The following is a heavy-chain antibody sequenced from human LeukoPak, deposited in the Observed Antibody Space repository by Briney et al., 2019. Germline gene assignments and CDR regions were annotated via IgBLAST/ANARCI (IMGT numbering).Heavy chain of an antibody. Sequence: PSGTLSLTCAVSGGSISSSNWWSWVRQPPGKGLEWIGVIYHSGSTNYNPSLKSRVTISVDTSKNQFSLKLSSVTATDPSVYYCARGWWGGVNVDYWGQGTLVTVSS. D-gene: IGHD3-16*01. V-gene: IGHV4-4*02. CDR2: IYHSGST. CDR1: GGSISSSNW. J-gene: IGHJ4*02. CDR3: ARGWWGGVNVDY.